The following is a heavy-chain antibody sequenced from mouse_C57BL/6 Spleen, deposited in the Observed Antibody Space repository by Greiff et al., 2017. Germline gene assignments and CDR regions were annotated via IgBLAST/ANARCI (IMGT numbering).Heavy chain of an antibody. J-gene: IGHJ1*03. Sequence: QVQLQQPGAELVKPGASVKLSCTASGYTFTSYWMHWVKQRPGRGLEWIGRIDPNSGGTKYTEKFKSKATLTVDKPSSTAYMQLSSLTSEDSAVYYCESRGYGSSYGYFDVWGTGTTVTVSS. D-gene: IGHD1-1*01. CDR3: ESRGYGSSYGYFDV. CDR1: GYTFTSYW. V-gene: IGHV1-72*01. CDR2: IDPNSGGT.